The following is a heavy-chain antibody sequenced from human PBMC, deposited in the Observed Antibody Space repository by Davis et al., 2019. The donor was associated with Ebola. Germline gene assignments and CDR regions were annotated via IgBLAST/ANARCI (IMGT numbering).Heavy chain of an antibody. J-gene: IGHJ4*02. Sequence: PGGSLRLSCAASGFSFSTYVMTWVRQAPEKGLEWVSAISSGSDITYYAESVKGRFTISRDNARNTVSLQMNSLRAEDTALYYCARSSYQPDWWGQGTLVTVSS. CDR3: ARSSYQPDW. CDR2: ISSGSDIT. CDR1: GFSFSTYV. V-gene: IGHV3-23*01. D-gene: IGHD2-2*01.